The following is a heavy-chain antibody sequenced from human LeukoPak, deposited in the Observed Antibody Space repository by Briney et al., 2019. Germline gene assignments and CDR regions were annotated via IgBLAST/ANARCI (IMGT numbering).Heavy chain of an antibody. CDR1: GFTFSSYA. CDR2: IIVSGGST. J-gene: IGHJ4*02. Sequence: GGSLRLSCAASGFTFSSYAMSWVRQAPGKGLEWVSAIIVSGGSTYYADSGKGRFTISRDKSNNTLYLQMNSLRAEDTAVYYCAKVEGAVYYYDSSGYYDYWGQGTLVTVSS. D-gene: IGHD3-22*01. CDR3: AKVEGAVYYYDSSGYYDY. V-gene: IGHV3-23*01.